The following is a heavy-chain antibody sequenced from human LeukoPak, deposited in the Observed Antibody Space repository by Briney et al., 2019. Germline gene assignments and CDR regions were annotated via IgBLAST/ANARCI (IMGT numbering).Heavy chain of an antibody. CDR2: ISSSSSHI. Sequence: GGSLRLSCTASGFTFSSYSMNWVRQAPGKGREGVTYISSSSSHIYYADAVKGRFTISRDNAKNSLYLQMQSLRAEDTAVYYCARDRSDFQHWGQGTLVTVSS. J-gene: IGHJ1*01. D-gene: IGHD3-3*01. V-gene: IGHV3-48*01. CDR1: GFTFSSYS. CDR3: ARDRSDFQH.